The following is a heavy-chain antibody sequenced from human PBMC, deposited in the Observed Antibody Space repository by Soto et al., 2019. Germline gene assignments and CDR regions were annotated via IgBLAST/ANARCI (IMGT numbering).Heavy chain of an antibody. V-gene: IGHV4-31*03. D-gene: IGHD3-3*01. J-gene: IGHJ6*02. CDR2: IYYSGST. CDR1: GSSISSGGYY. CDR3: ARARMDYDFWSGYNYYYYGMDV. Sequence: SETLSLTCTVSGSSISSGGYYWSWIRQHPGKGLEWIGYIYYSGSTYYNPSPKSRVTISVDTSKNQFSLKLSSVTAADTAVYYCARARMDYDFWSGYNYYYYGMDVWGQGTTVTVSS.